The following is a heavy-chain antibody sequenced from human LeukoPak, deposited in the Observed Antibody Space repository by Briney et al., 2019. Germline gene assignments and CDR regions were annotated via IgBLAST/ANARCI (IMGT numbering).Heavy chain of an antibody. Sequence: GGSLRLSCTVYGFTVSSNSMSWVRQAPGKGLEWVSFIYSDNTHYSDSVKGRFTISRDNSKNTLYLQMNSLRAEDTAVYYCARRAGANSHPYDYWGQGTLVTVSS. CDR1: GFTVSSNS. V-gene: IGHV3-53*01. CDR2: IYSDNT. J-gene: IGHJ4*02. D-gene: IGHD4/OR15-4a*01. CDR3: ARRAGANSHPYDY.